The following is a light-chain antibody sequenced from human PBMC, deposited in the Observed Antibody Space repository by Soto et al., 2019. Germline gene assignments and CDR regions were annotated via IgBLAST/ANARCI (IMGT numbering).Light chain of an antibody. J-gene: IGKJ4*01. CDR2: GTS. V-gene: IGKV3D-15*01. Sequence: EIVMTVSPATLSVSTGERDTLSCRASQSISSNLAWYQQKPGQAPRLLMYGTSSRAPGIPDRFSGSGSGTEFTLTITSLQSEDFAVYYCQEYTNWRPITFGGGAKVDIK. CDR3: QEYTNWRPIT. CDR1: QSISSN.